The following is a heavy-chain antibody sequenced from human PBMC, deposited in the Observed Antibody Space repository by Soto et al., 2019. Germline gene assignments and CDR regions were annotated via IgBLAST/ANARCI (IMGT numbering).Heavy chain of an antibody. CDR1: GFTFSSYA. D-gene: IGHD4-17*01. Sequence: GGSLRLSCAASGFTFSSYAMSWVRQAPGKGLEWVSAISGSGGSTYYADSVKGRFTISRDNSRNTVYLQVNSLRVEDTAVYYCVRRHTTTVTAMKYWGQGTPVTVSS. J-gene: IGHJ4*02. V-gene: IGHV3-23*01. CDR3: VRRHTTTVTAMKY. CDR2: ISGSGGST.